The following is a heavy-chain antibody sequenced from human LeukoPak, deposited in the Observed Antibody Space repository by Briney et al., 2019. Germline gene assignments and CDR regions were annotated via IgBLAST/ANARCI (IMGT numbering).Heavy chain of an antibody. CDR3: ARGGRVITMVRGVIITPPHY. D-gene: IGHD3-10*01. CDR2: ISAYNGNT. CDR1: GYTFTSYG. Sequence: ASVKVSCKASGYTFTSYGISWVRQAPGQGLEWMGWISAYNGNTNYAQKLQGRVTMITDTSTSTAYMELKSLRSDDTAVYYCARGGRVITMVRGVIITPPHYWGQGTLVTVSS. V-gene: IGHV1-18*01. J-gene: IGHJ4*02.